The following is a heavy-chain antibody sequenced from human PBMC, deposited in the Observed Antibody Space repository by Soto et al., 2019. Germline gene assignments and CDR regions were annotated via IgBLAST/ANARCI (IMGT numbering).Heavy chain of an antibody. D-gene: IGHD2-15*01. J-gene: IGHJ1*01. CDR2: ISIDGNNK. V-gene: IGHV3-30-3*01. CDR1: GFIFSTRV. CDR3: ATEDHGSGRAGTFYH. Sequence: QVQLVESGGGVVQPGRSLRLSCAASGFIFSTRVMHWIRQAPGKGLEWVTGISIDGNNKHYADSVKGRFTVSRDNSKNTVYVQMDTLRVEDTAVYYCATEDHGSGRAGTFYHWDQGTLVTVS.